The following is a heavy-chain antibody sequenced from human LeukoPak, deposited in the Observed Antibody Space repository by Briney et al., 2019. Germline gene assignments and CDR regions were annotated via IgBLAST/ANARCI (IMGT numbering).Heavy chain of an antibody. CDR1: VYTFTGYY. J-gene: IGHJ4*02. Sequence: ASVKVSCKASVYTFTGYYMHWVRQAPGQGLEWMGWINANSGGTNYAQKFQGRVTMTRETSISTAYIELVRLRSDDTAVYFCARERYSYGYSDYWGQGTLVTVSS. V-gene: IGHV1-2*02. CDR3: ARERYSYGYSDY. CDR2: INANSGGT. D-gene: IGHD5-18*01.